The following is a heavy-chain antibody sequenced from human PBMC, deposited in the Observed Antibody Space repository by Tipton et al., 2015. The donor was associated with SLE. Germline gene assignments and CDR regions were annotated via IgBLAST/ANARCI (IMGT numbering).Heavy chain of an antibody. CDR3: ARGGDGYCSSTTCYTIDF. CDR1: GYTFTSYS. Sequence: QSGPEVKKPGASVKVSCKASGYTFTSYSINWVRQAPGQGLEWMGWINTNTGSPTYAQGFTGRFVFSLDTSVSTAYLQISSLKAEDSAVYFCARGGDGYCSSTTCYTIDFWGQGTLVTVSS. J-gene: IGHJ4*02. CDR2: INTNTGSP. V-gene: IGHV7-4-1*02. D-gene: IGHD2-2*02.